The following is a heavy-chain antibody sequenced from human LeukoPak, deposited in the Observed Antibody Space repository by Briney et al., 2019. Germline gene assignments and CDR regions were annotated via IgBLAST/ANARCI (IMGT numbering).Heavy chain of an antibody. V-gene: IGHV3-23*01. CDR3: AIRLQNHFDY. CDR1: GFAFSSYT. D-gene: IGHD5-24*01. CDR2: ISDGGRNT. J-gene: IGHJ4*02. Sequence: PGGSLRLSCATSGFAFSSYTMNWVRQAPGKGLEWVSTISDGGRNTHYADSVEGRFTISRDDSQNTLFLQMNSLRADDTALYYCAIRLQNHFDYWGQGAQVTVSS.